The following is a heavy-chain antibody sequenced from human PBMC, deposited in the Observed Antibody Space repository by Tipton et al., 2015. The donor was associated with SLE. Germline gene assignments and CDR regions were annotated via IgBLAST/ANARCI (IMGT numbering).Heavy chain of an antibody. V-gene: IGHV4-61*01. J-gene: IGHJ4*02. CDR3: ARDSSGWYFDY. D-gene: IGHD6-19*01. CDR1: GGSVSSGSYY. Sequence: TLSLTCTVSGGSVSSGSYYWSWIRQPPGKGLEWIGYIYYSGSTKYNPSLKSRVTISVDTSKNQFSLKLSSVTAADTAVYYCARDSSGWYFDYWGQGTLVTVSS. CDR2: IYYSGST.